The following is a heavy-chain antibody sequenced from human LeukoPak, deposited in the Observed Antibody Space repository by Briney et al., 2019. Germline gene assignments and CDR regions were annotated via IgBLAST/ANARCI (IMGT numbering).Heavy chain of an antibody. J-gene: IGHJ4*02. V-gene: IGHV3-21*01. Sequence: GGSLRLSCAASGFTFSSYSMNWVRQAPGKGLEWVSSISSSSSYIYYADSVKGRFTFSRDNAKNSLYLQMNSLRAEDTAVYYCARGGIFSNIWFFDYWGQGTLVTVSS. CDR3: ARGGIFSNIWFFDY. D-gene: IGHD6-13*01. CDR2: ISSSSSYI. CDR1: GFTFSSYS.